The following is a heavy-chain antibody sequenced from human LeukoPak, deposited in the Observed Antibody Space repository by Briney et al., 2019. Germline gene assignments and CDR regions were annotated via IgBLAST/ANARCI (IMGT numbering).Heavy chain of an antibody. CDR2: ISNNGGYT. Sequence: GSLRLSCAASGFTFSSYAMHWVRQAPGKGLEWVSAISNNGGYTCYADSVQGRFTISRDNSKSTLCLQMNSLRAEDTAVYYCAKQLGYCSDGSCYFPYWGQGTLVTVSS. J-gene: IGHJ4*02. V-gene: IGHV3-23*01. D-gene: IGHD2-15*01. CDR3: AKQLGYCSDGSCYFPY. CDR1: GFTFSSYA.